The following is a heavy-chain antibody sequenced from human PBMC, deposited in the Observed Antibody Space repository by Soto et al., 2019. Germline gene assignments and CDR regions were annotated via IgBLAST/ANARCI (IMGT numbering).Heavy chain of an antibody. J-gene: IGHJ6*02. CDR2: ISSSGSIR. CDR3: ARELRTLDRGVTYSMDV. Sequence: EVQLVESGGGLVQPGGSLRLSCVVSGFTYGAYEMNWVRQAPGKGLEWVAYISSSGSIRYYADSVQGRFTISRDNANNSLFLQMNSLRAEDTAVYYCARELRTLDRGVTYSMDVGGQGTTVTVTS. V-gene: IGHV3-48*03. CDR1: GFTYGAYE. D-gene: IGHD3-10*01.